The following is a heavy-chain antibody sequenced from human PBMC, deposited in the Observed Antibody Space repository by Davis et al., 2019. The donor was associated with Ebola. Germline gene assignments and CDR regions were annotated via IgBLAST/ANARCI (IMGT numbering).Heavy chain of an antibody. CDR3: SERGSSV. D-gene: IGHD3-10*01. V-gene: IGHV4-59*03. CDR2: IYYIGNA. CDR1: AVSISRHY. Sequence: PSETLSLTCTVSAVSISRHYWSWIRQPPGKRLEWFVSIYYIGNADYNSSLASRATISVDTSKNQFSLKLTSVTAADTAMYYCSERGSSVWGQGTLVTFSS. J-gene: IGHJ4*02.